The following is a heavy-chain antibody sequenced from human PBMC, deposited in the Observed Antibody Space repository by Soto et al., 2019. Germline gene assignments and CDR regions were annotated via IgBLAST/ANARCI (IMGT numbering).Heavy chain of an antibody. J-gene: IGHJ5*02. CDR3: ARWDSGYDQSTHNWFDP. Sequence: ASVKVSCKASGYTFTSYGISWVRQAPGQGLGRMGWISAYNGNTNYAQKLQGRVTMTTDTSTSTAYMELRSLRSDDTAVYYCARWDSGYDQSTHNWFDPWGQGTLVTVSS. D-gene: IGHD5-12*01. V-gene: IGHV1-18*01. CDR2: ISAYNGNT. CDR1: GYTFTSYG.